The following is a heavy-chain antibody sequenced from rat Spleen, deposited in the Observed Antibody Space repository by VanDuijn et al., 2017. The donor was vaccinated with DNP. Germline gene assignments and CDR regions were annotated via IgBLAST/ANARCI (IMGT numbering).Heavy chain of an antibody. CDR2: INKDSSTI. V-gene: IGHV4-2*01. J-gene: IGHJ4*01. Sequence: EVKLVESGGGLVQPGRSLKLSCAASGFNFNDYWMGWVRQAPGKGLEWIGEINKDSSTINYTPSLKDKFTISRDNAKNTLYLQMSKLGSEDTAIYYCARADPYYYSSYIPYCVMDAWGQGASVTVSS. CDR1: GFNFNDYW. CDR3: ARADPYYYSSYIPYCVMDA. D-gene: IGHD1-2*01.